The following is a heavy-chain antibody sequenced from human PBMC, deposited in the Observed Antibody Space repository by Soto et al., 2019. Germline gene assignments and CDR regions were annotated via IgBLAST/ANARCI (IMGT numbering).Heavy chain of an antibody. D-gene: IGHD3-10*01. Sequence: EVQLLESGGGLVQPGGSLRLSCAASGFTFSSYVMSWVRQAPGKGLEWVSGISGSGGTTYYADSVKGWFTMSRDNSKNTLYLQMNGLRAEDTAVYYCAKITGGGWGQGTLVTVSS. CDR2: ISGSGGTT. CDR1: GFTFSSYV. CDR3: AKITGGG. V-gene: IGHV3-23*01. J-gene: IGHJ4*02.